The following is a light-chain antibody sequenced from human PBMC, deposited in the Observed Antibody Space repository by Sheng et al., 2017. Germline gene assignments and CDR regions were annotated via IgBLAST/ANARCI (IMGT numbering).Light chain of an antibody. CDR2: GAS. Sequence: ETVLTQSPATLSVSPGERATLSCRASESVNNGLAWYQHKPGQPPRLLIYGASTRVTGIPARFSGSASGTEFTLTIRSLQSEDLAVYFCHQYDNWPPTFGQGTKLEIK. CDR1: ESVNNG. V-gene: IGKV3-15*01. J-gene: IGKJ2*01. CDR3: HQYDNWPPT.